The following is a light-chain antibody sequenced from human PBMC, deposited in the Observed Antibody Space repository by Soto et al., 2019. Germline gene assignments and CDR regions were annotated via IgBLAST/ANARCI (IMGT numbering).Light chain of an antibody. Sequence: DIRMTQSPSSLSASVGDRVTITCRASQGIRNDLAWYQQNPGEAPKRLIYTASRLQSGVPSRFSGSGSGTEFTLTISSLQPEDFATYYCLQHNTYPWTFGQGTKVEIK. CDR3: LQHNTYPWT. CDR1: QGIRND. J-gene: IGKJ1*01. V-gene: IGKV1-17*01. CDR2: TAS.